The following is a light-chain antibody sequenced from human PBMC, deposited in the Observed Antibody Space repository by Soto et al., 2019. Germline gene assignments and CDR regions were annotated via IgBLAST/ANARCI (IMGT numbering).Light chain of an antibody. CDR3: QQYNNWPPT. V-gene: IGKV3-15*01. Sequence: EIVMTQSPATLSVSPGERATLSGRASQSVSSNLAWYQQKPGQPPRLLIYGAATRATGIPARFSGSGSGTEFTLTNSSLQSEDFAVYFCQQYNNWPPTFGQGTKVEIK. J-gene: IGKJ1*01. CDR1: QSVSSN. CDR2: GAA.